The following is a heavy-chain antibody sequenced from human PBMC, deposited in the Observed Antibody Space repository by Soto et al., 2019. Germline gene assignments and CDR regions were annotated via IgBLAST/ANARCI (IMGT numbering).Heavy chain of an antibody. CDR1: GFTFSSDG. Sequence: GGSLRLSCAAYGFTFSSDGMHWVRQAPGKGLEWVAVIWYDGSNKYYADSVKGRFTISRDNSKNTLYLQMNSLRAEDTAVYYCARGKVLASYYGMDVWGQGTTVTVSS. D-gene: IGHD3-3*02. CDR3: ARGKVLASYYGMDV. V-gene: IGHV3-33*01. CDR2: IWYDGSNK. J-gene: IGHJ6*02.